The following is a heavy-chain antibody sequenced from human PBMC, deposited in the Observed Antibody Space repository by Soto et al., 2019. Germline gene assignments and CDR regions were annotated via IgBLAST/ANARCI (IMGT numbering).Heavy chain of an antibody. D-gene: IGHD1-20*01. CDR2: IGGGDDDR. J-gene: IGHJ3*02. CDR3: AKDREDHNSVWDAFDI. V-gene: IGHV3-23*01. Sequence: GGSLRLSCVASGFTFNYFAMSWVRQAPGKGLEWVASIGGGDDDRFSPDSVKGRFTISRDNSKSTVYLQMTNLRAEDTALYFCAKDREDHNSVWDAFDIWGQGTVVTVSS. CDR1: GFTFNYFA.